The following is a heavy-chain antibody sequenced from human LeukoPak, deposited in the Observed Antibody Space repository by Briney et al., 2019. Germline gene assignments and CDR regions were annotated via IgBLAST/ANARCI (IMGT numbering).Heavy chain of an antibody. CDR1: GYTFTSYG. CDR3: ARGGRFLEWTHPEDAFDI. J-gene: IGHJ3*02. D-gene: IGHD3-3*01. Sequence: ASVKASCKASGYTFTSYGISWVRRAPGQGLEWMGWISAYNGNTNYAQKLQGRVTMTTDTSTSTAYMELRSLRSDDTAVYYCARGGRFLEWTHPEDAFDIWGQGTTVTVSS. V-gene: IGHV1-18*01. CDR2: ISAYNGNT.